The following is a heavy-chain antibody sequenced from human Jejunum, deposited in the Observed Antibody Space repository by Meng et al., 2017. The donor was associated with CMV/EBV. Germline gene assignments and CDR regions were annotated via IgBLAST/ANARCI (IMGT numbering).Heavy chain of an antibody. CDR3: AKTGDGFTFDY. V-gene: IGHV3-23*01. J-gene: IGHJ4*02. CDR1: GFSFSNNV. D-gene: IGHD2-21*02. CDR2: ITSRGGNT. Sequence: AAAGFSFSNNVRSWVRWAPGKGLQWVSGITSRGGNTYYLASVNGRFTISRDNSKNTLYLQMNSLRAEDTAIYYCAKTGDGFTFDYWGQGTVVTVSS.